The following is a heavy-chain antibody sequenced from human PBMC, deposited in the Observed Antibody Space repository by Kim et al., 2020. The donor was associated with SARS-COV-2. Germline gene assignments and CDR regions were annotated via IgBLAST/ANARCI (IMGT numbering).Heavy chain of an antibody. CDR3: ARGLRYSSGWYGY. D-gene: IGHD6-19*01. V-gene: IGHV4-34*01. J-gene: IGHJ4*02. Sequence: YSPSLKSRVTISVDTAKNQFSLKLSSVTAAHTAVYYCARGLRYSSGWYGYWGQGTLVTVSS.